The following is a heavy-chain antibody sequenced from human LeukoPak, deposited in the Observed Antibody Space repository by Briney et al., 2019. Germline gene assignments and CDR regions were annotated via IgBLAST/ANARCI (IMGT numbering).Heavy chain of an antibody. Sequence: ASVKVSCXASGGTFSSYAISWVRQAPGQGLEWMGRMIPIFGTANYAQKFQGRVTITTDESTSTAYMELSSLRSEDTAVYYCARDGGIAAAGIRFDPWGQGTLVTVSS. CDR3: ARDGGIAAAGIRFDP. D-gene: IGHD6-13*01. J-gene: IGHJ5*02. V-gene: IGHV1-69*05. CDR2: MIPIFGTA. CDR1: GGTFSSYA.